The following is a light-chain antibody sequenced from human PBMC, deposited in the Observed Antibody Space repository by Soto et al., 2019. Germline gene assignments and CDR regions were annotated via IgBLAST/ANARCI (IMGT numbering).Light chain of an antibody. V-gene: IGKV1-39*01. CDR3: QQTFSVPPT. CDR2: AAS. CDR1: QSVATY. J-gene: IGKJ4*01. Sequence: DLQMTQSPSSLSASVGDSVTITCRASQSVATYLNWYQQKSGRAPKLLICAASTLQSGVPSRFSGSGSGVDFTLNVSNLQPGDFATYYCQQTFSVPPTFGGGTKVELK.